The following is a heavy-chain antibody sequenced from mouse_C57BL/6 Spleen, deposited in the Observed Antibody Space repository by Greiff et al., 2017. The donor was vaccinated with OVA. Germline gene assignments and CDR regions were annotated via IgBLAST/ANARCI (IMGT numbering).Heavy chain of an antibody. D-gene: IGHD2-4*01. J-gene: IGHJ2*01. CDR1: GFSLTSYG. CDR3: ARQGDYDDVYYFDY. V-gene: IGHV2-6-1*01. CDR2: IWSDGST. Sequence: VHLVESGPGLVAPSQSLSITCTVSGFSLTSYGVHWVRQPPGKGLEWLVVIWSDGSTTYNSALKSRLSISEDNSKSQVFLKMNSLQTDDTAMYYCARQGDYDDVYYFDYWGQGTTLTVSS.